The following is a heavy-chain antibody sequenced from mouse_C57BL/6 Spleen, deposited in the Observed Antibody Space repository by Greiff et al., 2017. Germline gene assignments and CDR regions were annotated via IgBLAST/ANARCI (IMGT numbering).Heavy chain of an antibody. V-gene: IGHV5-9-1*02. CDR2: ISSGGDYI. Sequence: EVQVVESGEGLVKPGGSLKLSCAASGFTFSSYAMSWVRQTPEKRLEWVAYISSGGDYIYYADTMKGRFTISRDNARNTLYLQMSSLKSEDTAMYYCTRENYYGSSYDYAMDYWGQGTSVTVSS. CDR1: GFTFSSYA. D-gene: IGHD1-1*01. J-gene: IGHJ4*01. CDR3: TRENYYGSSYDYAMDY.